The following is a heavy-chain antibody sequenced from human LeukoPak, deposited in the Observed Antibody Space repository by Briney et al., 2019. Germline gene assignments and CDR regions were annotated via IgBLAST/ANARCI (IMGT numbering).Heavy chain of an antibody. J-gene: IGHJ4*02. D-gene: IGHD2-21*01. Sequence: ASVKVSCKASGGTFSSYAISWVRQAPGQGLEWMGGIIPIFGTANYAQKFQGRVTITTDESTSTAYMELSSLRSEDTAVYYCARDAVVIATQNGGFDYWGQGTLVTVSS. V-gene: IGHV1-69*05. CDR1: GGTFSSYA. CDR3: ARDAVVIATQNGGFDY. CDR2: IIPIFGTA.